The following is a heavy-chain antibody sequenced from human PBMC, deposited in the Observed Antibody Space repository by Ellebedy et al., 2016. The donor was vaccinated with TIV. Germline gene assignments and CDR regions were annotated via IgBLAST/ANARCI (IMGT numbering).Heavy chain of an antibody. CDR3: ARGEPEGYWNYYY. V-gene: IGHV4-39*07. D-gene: IGHD1-7*01. CDR1: GGSISSPSYY. Sequence: MPGGSLRLSCTVSGGSISSPSYYWGWIRQPPGKGLEWIGSIYYSGSTNYNPSLKSRVTISVDTSKNQFSLNLSSVTAADTAVYYCARGEPEGYWNYYYWGQGTLVTVSS. CDR2: IYYSGST. J-gene: IGHJ4*02.